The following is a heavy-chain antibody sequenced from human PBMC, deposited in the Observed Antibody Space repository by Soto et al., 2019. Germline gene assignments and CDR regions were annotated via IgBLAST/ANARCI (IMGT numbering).Heavy chain of an antibody. V-gene: IGHV1-69*01. CDR1: GGTFSSHS. D-gene: IGHD4-17*01. CDR2: ISPVGGSP. Sequence: QVRLVQSGAEVKKPGSSVKVSCKSSGGTFSSHSITWVRQAPGQGLEWMGGISPVGGSPNHAQKFQGRITITADESTRTAYMELSSLRSDDTAVYYCARIYGCLNDVCPSSWFDPWGQGTLVTVSS. J-gene: IGHJ5*02. CDR3: ARIYGCLNDVCPSSWFDP.